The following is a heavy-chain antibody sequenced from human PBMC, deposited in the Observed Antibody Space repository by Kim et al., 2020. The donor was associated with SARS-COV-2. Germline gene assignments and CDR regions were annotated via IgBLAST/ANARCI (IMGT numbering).Heavy chain of an antibody. Sequence: GGSLRLSCAASGFTFSSYAMHWVRQAPGKGLEWVAVISYDGSNKYYADSVKGRFTISRDNSKNTLYLQMNSLRAEDTAVYYCARDGSYTAMVGEDFDYWGQGTLVTVSS. V-gene: IGHV3-30*04. CDR3: ARDGSYTAMVGEDFDY. D-gene: IGHD5-18*01. CDR1: GFTFSSYA. CDR2: ISYDGSNK. J-gene: IGHJ4*02.